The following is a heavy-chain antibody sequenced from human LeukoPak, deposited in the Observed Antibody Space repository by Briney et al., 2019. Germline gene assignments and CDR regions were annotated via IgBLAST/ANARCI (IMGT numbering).Heavy chain of an antibody. D-gene: IGHD3-22*01. CDR2: INPSGGST. V-gene: IGHV1-46*04. CDR3: AGGEEDYYDTSGYYVY. Sequence: GASVKVSCKASGYTFTRYYIHWVRQAPGQGLEWMGIINPSGGSTRYAQKLQGRVTMTRDTSTSTVYLEVSSLRSGDSAVYYCAGGEEDYYDTSGYYVYWGQGTLVTVSS. J-gene: IGHJ4*02. CDR1: GYTFTRYY.